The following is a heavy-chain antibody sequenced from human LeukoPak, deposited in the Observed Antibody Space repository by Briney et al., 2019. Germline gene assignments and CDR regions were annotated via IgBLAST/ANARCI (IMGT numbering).Heavy chain of an antibody. V-gene: IGHV3-53*05. CDR1: GFTVSSNY. D-gene: IGHD3-10*01. CDR3: ARDYYGSGSYFYYYYGMDV. Sequence: PGGSLRLSCAASGFTVSSNYMSWVRQAPGKGLEWVSVIYSGGSTYYADSVKGRFTISRDNSKNTLFLQMNSLRAEDTAVYFCARDYYGSGSYFYYYYGMDVWGQGTTVTVSS. J-gene: IGHJ6*02. CDR2: IYSGGST.